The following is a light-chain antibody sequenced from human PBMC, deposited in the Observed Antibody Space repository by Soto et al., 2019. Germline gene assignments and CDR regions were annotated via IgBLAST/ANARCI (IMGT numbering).Light chain of an antibody. CDR1: SSDVGGYNY. CDR3: SSYTSSYTPYV. Sequence: QSVLAQPASVSGSPGQSITISCTGNSSDVGGYNYVSWYQQHPGKAPKLMIFEVSNRPSGVSNRFSGSKSGNTASLTISGLQAEDEADYYCSSYTSSYTPYVFGSGTKVTVL. CDR2: EVS. V-gene: IGLV2-14*01. J-gene: IGLJ1*01.